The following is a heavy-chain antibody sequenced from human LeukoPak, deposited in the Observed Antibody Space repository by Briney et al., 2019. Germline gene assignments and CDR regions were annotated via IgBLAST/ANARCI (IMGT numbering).Heavy chain of an antibody. Sequence: GGSLRLSWAASGSTFSTCGMHWVRQAPGKGLEWVAVISSDGRNKYYADSVKGRFTISRDNSKNTLNLQMNSLRAEDTAVYYCAKDLRFLEWLAGDYGMDVWSQGTTVTVSS. CDR3: AKDLRFLEWLAGDYGMDV. CDR1: GSTFSTCG. V-gene: IGHV3-30*18. CDR2: ISSDGRNK. D-gene: IGHD3-3*01. J-gene: IGHJ6*02.